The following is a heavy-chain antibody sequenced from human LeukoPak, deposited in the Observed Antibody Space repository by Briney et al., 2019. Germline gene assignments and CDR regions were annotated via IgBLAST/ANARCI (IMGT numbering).Heavy chain of an antibody. V-gene: IGHV4-34*01. CDR2: INHSGST. Sequence: SETLSLTCAVYGGSFSGYYWSWIRQPPGKGLEWIGEINHSGSTNYNPSLKSRVTISVDTSKNQFSLKLSSVTAADTAVYYCARDPSGAGYYGLWGQGTLVTVSS. J-gene: IGHJ4*02. CDR3: ARDPSGAGYYGL. D-gene: IGHD3-10*01. CDR1: GGSFSGYY.